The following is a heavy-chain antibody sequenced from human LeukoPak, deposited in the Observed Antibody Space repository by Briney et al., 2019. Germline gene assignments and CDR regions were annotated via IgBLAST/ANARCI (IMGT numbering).Heavy chain of an antibody. CDR3: ARLVGYCTNGVCSAYYFDY. J-gene: IGHJ4*02. D-gene: IGHD2-8*01. CDR1: GGSFSGYY. CDR2: INHSGGT. Sequence: SETLSLTCAVYGGSFSGYYWSWIRQPPGKGLEWIGEINHSGGTNYNPSLKSRVTISVDTSKNQFSLKLSSVTAADTAVYYCARLVGYCTNGVCSAYYFDYWGQGTLVTVSS. V-gene: IGHV4-34*01.